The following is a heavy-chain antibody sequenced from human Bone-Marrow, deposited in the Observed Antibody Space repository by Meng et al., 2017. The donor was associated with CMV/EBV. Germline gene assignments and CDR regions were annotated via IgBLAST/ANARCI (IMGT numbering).Heavy chain of an antibody. V-gene: IGHV3-15*01. Sequence: LSCAASGFTIINTCVIWVRQAPGKELEWFSRIKSAPNGETTDSHAPVNSRFTISRDDSKNTLYLQMNSLKTEDTAEYYCITIRAFGYWGQGTLVTVSS. D-gene: IGHD3-10*01. J-gene: IGHJ4*02. CDR1: GFTIINTC. CDR2: IKSAPNGETT. CDR3: ITIRAFGY.